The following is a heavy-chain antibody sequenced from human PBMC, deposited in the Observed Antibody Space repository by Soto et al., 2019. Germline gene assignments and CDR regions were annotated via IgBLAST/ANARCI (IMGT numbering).Heavy chain of an antibody. V-gene: IGHV4-61*08. D-gene: IGHD1-26*01. J-gene: IGHJ4*02. CDR1: GGSISSGGYY. Sequence: SETLSLTCTVSGGSISSGGYYWSWIRQPPGKGLEWIGYIYYSGSTNYNPSLKSRVTISVDTSKNQFSLKLSSVTAADTAVYYCATGSGSYDFDYWGQGTLVTVSS. CDR2: IYYSGST. CDR3: ATGSGSYDFDY.